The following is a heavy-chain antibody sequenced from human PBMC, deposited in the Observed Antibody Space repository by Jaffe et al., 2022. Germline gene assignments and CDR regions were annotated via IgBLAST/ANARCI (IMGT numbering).Heavy chain of an antibody. D-gene: IGHD3-16*02. V-gene: IGHV2-26*01. Sequence: QVTLKESGPVLVKPTETLTLTCTVSGFSLSNARMGVSWIRQPPGKALEWLAHIFSNDEKSYSTSLKSRLTISKDTSKSQVVLTMTNMDPVDTATYYCARIPIYDYIWGSYRGGFDYWGQGTLVTVSS. CDR2: IFSNDEK. CDR3: ARIPIYDYIWGSYRGGFDY. CDR1: GFSLSNARMG. J-gene: IGHJ4*02.